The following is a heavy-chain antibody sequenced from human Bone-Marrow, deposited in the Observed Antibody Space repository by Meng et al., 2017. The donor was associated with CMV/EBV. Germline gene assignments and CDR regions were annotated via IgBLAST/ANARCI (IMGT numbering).Heavy chain of an antibody. D-gene: IGHD6-13*01. J-gene: IGHJ4*02. CDR3: AKVVSSWYHDC. Sequence: SCAACGFTFGTYDMSWVRQAPGKGLEWVSSIGDGGGSTYAESVKGRFTISRDISQNTLFLQMTSLRVEDTAIYYCAKVVSSWYHDCWGQGTLVTVSS. CDR2: IGDGGGST. V-gene: IGHV3-23*01. CDR1: GFTFGTYD.